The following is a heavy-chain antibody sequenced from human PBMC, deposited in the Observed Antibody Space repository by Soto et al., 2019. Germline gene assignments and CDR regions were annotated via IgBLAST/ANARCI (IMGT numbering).Heavy chain of an antibody. CDR2: INAGNGNT. CDR3: ARRFKSGGWLDP. Sequence: GASVKVSCKASGYTFTTYAIHWVRQAPGQGLEWMGWINAGNGNTEFSERFRGRVTITRDTSASTAHMELTGLTSEDTAVYYCARRFKSGGWLDPWGQGTLVTVSS. J-gene: IGHJ5*02. V-gene: IGHV1-3*01. D-gene: IGHD3-10*01. CDR1: GYTFTTYA.